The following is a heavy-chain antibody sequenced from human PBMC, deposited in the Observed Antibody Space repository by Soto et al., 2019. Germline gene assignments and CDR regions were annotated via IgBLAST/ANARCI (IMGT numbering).Heavy chain of an antibody. CDR3: ARASRLLWFGELLYLAY. CDR1: GFTFSSYS. V-gene: IGHV3-21*01. CDR2: ISSSSSYI. D-gene: IGHD3-10*01. J-gene: IGHJ4*02. Sequence: GGSLRLSCAASGFTFSSYSMNWVRQAPGKGLEWVSSISSSSSYIYYADSVKGRFTISRDNAKNSLYLQMNSLRAEDTAVYYCARASRLLWFGELLYLAYWGQGTLVTVSS.